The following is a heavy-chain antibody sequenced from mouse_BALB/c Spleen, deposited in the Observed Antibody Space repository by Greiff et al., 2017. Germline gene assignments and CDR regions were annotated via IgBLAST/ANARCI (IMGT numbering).Heavy chain of an antibody. D-gene: IGHD2-4*01. Sequence: QVQLQQSGAELAKPGASVKMSCKASGYTFTSYWMHWVKQRPGQGLEWIGYINPSTGYTEYNQKFKDKATLTADKSSSTAYMQLSSLTSEDSGVYYCARVMITTVDYWGQGTTLTVSS. CDR1: GYTFTSYW. J-gene: IGHJ2*01. V-gene: IGHV1-7*01. CDR2: INPSTGYT. CDR3: ARVMITTVDY.